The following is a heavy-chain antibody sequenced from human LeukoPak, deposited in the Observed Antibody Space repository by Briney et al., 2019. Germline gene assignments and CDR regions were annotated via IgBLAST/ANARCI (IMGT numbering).Heavy chain of an antibody. CDR2: INPKSGGT. J-gene: IGHJ3*02. CDR3: ARCYYDSSGYYCAAFDI. CDR1: RYTFTGYY. Sequence: ASVKVSCKASRYTFTGYYMHWVRQAPGQGLEWMGWINPKSGGTNYAQKFQGRVTMTRDTSISTAYMELSRLRSEDMAVYYCARCYYDSSGYYCAAFDIWGQGTMVTVSS. D-gene: IGHD3-22*01. V-gene: IGHV1-2*02.